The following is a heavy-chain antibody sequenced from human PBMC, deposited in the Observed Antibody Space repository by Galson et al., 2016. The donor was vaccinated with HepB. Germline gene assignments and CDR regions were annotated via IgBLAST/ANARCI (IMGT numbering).Heavy chain of an antibody. CDR1: GFTFSYYK. J-gene: IGHJ4*02. Sequence: SLRLSCAASGFTFSYYKMNWVRQAPGKGLEWVSVIYSGGSTYYADSVKGRFTISRDNSKNTLYLQMNSLRAEDTAVYYCARWGSYYDSPNYYFDYWGQGTLVTVSS. CDR3: ARWGSYYDSPNYYFDY. V-gene: IGHV3-66*01. CDR2: IYSGGST. D-gene: IGHD3-22*01.